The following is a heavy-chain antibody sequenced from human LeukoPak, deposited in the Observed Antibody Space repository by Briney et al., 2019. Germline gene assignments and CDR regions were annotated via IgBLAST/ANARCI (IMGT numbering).Heavy chain of an antibody. Sequence: SETLSLTCTVSGGSISSSSYYWGWIRQPPGKGLEWIGSIYYSGSTYYNPSLKSRVTISVDTSKNQFSLKLSSVTAADTAVYYCAREGRYGYYYGMDVWGQGTTVTVSS. CDR1: GGSISSSSYY. V-gene: IGHV4-39*07. D-gene: IGHD3-16*01. J-gene: IGHJ6*02. CDR3: AREGRYGYYYGMDV. CDR2: IYYSGST.